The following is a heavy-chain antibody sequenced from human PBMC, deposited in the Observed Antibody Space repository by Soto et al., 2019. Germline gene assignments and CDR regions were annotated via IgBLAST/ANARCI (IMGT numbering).Heavy chain of an antibody. V-gene: IGHV3-74*01. D-gene: IGHD2-21*01. CDR3: ARDGEGY. J-gene: IGHJ4*02. CDR2: INTGGSAT. CDR1: GFTFSSNW. Sequence: HPGGSLRLSCAASGFTFSSNWMHWVRQVPGKGLVWVSRINTGGSATNYADSVKGRFTTSRDNAKSMLYLQMNSLRLEDTAVYYCARDGEGYWGQGALVTVSS.